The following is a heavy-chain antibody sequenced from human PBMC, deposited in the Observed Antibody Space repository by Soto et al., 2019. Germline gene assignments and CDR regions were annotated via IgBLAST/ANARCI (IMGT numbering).Heavy chain of an antibody. J-gene: IGHJ1*01. CDR3: ARVGYGDYALTFQH. CDR2: IYHSGST. CDR1: SGSISSSNW. V-gene: IGHV4-4*02. D-gene: IGHD4-17*01. Sequence: SETLSLTCAVSSGSISSSNWWSWVRQPPGKGLEWIGEIYHSGSTNYNPSLKSRVTISVDKSKNQFSLKLSSVTAADTAVYYCARVGYGDYALTFQHWGQGTLVTVSS.